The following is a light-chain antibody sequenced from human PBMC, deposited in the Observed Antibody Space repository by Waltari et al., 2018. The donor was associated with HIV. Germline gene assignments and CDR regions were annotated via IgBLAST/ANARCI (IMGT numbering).Light chain of an antibody. V-gene: IGLV7-46*01. Sequence: QAVVTQEPSLTVSPGGTVTLTCGSRPGAVTSGPHPSWFQQKSGQAPRTLIYDTNNKHSSTPARFSGSLLGGKAALTLSGAQPEDEADYFCLLSYAGARPVVFGGGTKLTVL. J-gene: IGLJ2*01. CDR3: LLSYAGARPVV. CDR2: DTN. CDR1: PGAVTSGPH.